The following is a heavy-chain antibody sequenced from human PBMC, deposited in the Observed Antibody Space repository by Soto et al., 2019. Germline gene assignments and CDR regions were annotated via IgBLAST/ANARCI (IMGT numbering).Heavy chain of an antibody. J-gene: IGHJ4*02. CDR2: ISGSGDST. Sequence: GGSLRLSCAASGFIFSTQAMTWVRQAPGKGLEWVSTISGSGDSTYYADSVKGRFTISRDNSKSTLYLQMNSLRAEDTALYYCATPFYIGGYGSGSPQYWGQGTLVTVSS. CDR1: GFIFSTQA. V-gene: IGHV3-23*01. D-gene: IGHD3-10*01. CDR3: ATPFYIGGYGSGSPQY.